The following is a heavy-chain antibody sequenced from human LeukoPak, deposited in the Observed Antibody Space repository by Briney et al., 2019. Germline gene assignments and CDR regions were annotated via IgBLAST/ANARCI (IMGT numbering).Heavy chain of an antibody. Sequence: PGGSLRLSCAASGITFSSYAMSRVRQAPGKGLEWVSAISGSGGSTYYADSVKGRFTISRDNSKNTLYLQMNSLRAEDTAVYYCAKDRSGGGYSGYDLVFDYWGQGTLVTVSS. CDR2: ISGSGGST. V-gene: IGHV3-23*01. CDR1: GITFSSYA. CDR3: AKDRSGGGYSGYDLVFDY. J-gene: IGHJ4*02. D-gene: IGHD5-12*01.